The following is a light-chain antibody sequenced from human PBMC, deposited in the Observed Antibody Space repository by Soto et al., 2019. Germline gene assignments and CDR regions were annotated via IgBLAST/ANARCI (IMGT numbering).Light chain of an antibody. CDR3: QHRSNWIT. CDR1: QSVSSNY. J-gene: IGKJ5*01. Sequence: VCTQSPCTLSFSPGERAILSCRASQSVSSNYLAWYQQKVGQAPRLLIHDASSRATGIPARFSGSGSGTDFTLTISSVAPEVFAVYYWQHRSNWITFGQGTRLEIK. V-gene: IGKV3D-20*02. CDR2: DAS.